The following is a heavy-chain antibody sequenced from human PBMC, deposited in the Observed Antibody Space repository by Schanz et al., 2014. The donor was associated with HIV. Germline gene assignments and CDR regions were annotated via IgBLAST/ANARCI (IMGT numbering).Heavy chain of an antibody. Sequence: VQLVESGGGLVKPGGSLRLSCAASGFTLSRYSMNWVRQAPGKGLEWVAVIWYDGSNKYYADSVKGRFTISRDSSRNTLYLQMNSLRAEDTAVYYCAAGITHPGAFDIWGQGTMVTVSS. CDR2: IWYDGSNK. D-gene: IGHD3-16*01. V-gene: IGHV3-33*08. CDR1: GFTLSRYS. J-gene: IGHJ3*02. CDR3: AAGITHPGAFDI.